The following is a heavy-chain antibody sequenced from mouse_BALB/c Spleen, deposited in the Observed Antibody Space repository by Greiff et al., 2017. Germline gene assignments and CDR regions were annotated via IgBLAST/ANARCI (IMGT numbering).Heavy chain of an antibody. CDR2: ISSGGSYT. Sequence: EVKVVESGGGLVKPGGSLKLSCAASGFTFSSYAMSWVRQTPEKRLEWVATISSGGSYTYYPDSVKGRFTISRDNAKNTLYLQMSSLRSEDTAMYYCAREGDGSFDYWGQGTTLTVSS. CDR3: AREGDGSFDY. CDR1: GFTFSSYA. J-gene: IGHJ2*01. D-gene: IGHD2-3*01. V-gene: IGHV5-9-3*01.